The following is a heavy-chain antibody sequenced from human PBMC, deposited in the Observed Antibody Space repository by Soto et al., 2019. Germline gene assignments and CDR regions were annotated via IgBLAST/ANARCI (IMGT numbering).Heavy chain of an antibody. D-gene: IGHD3-10*01. Sequence: TSETLSLTCAVSGGSISSSNWWSWVRQPPGKGLEWIGEIYHSVSTNYNPSLKSRVTISVDTSKNQFSLKLSSVTAADTAVYYCARLITMVRGRGMDVWGQGTTVTVSS. CDR3: ARLITMVRGRGMDV. CDR1: GGSISSSNW. CDR2: IYHSVST. V-gene: IGHV4-4*02. J-gene: IGHJ6*02.